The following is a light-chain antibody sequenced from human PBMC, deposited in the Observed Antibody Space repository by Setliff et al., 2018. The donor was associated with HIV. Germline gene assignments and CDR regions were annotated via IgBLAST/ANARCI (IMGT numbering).Light chain of an antibody. J-gene: IGLJ3*02. Sequence: LTQPRSVSGSPGQSVAISCTGTSSDIGVSKYVSWYQQHPGRAPKLMIFEVINRPSGVSDRFSGSKSGNTASLTISGLQAEDEADYYCSSYKTGNTLVFGGGTKGTVL. V-gene: IGLV2-14*01. CDR2: EVI. CDR1: SSDIGVSKY. CDR3: SSYKTGNTLV.